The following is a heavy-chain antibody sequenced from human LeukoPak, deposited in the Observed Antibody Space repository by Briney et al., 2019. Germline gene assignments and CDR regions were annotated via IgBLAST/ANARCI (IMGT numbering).Heavy chain of an antibody. CDR3: ARGLVVVAPQANFDL. CDR2: IYYTGST. CDR1: GGSISSFY. D-gene: IGHD2-15*01. Sequence: SETLSLTCTVSGGSISSFYWSWIRQPPGKGLEWIGYIYYTGSTNYNPSLKSRVTISLDTSKNQFSLKLTSVTAADTAVYYCARGLVVVAPQANFDLWGRGTLVTVSS. J-gene: IGHJ2*01. V-gene: IGHV4-59*01.